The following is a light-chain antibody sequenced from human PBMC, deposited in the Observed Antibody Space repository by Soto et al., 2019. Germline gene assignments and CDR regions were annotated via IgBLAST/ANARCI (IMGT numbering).Light chain of an antibody. J-gene: IGLJ1*01. Sequence: QSVLTQPASVSGSPGQSITISCTGTTRDVGGYNYVSWYQQHPGKAPKLMIYDVSNRPSGVSNRFSGSKSGNTASLTISGLQAEDEADYYCSSYTSSSTPYVFGTGTKVTV. V-gene: IGLV2-14*01. CDR1: TRDVGGYNY. CDR3: SSYTSSSTPYV. CDR2: DVS.